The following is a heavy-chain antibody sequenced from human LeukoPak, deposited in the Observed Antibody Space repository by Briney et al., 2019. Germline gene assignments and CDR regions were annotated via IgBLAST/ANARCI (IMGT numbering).Heavy chain of an antibody. J-gene: IGHJ2*01. V-gene: IGHV3-9*01. CDR3: TRREARWQFDL. Sequence: GRSLRLSCAVCGLIFDDYATHWARHARGGGLEGSSGIYWKTGHGIYADSLKGRFTIHRHNDKNSLYRQMSSLRAEHTALFFCTRREARWQFDLWGRGTLLTVSS. D-gene: IGHD5-24*01. CDR2: IYWKTGHG. CDR1: GLIFDDYA.